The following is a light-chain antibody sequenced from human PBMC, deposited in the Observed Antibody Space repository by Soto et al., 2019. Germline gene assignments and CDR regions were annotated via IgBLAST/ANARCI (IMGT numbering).Light chain of an antibody. CDR3: QAYDSSLSAYV. J-gene: IGLJ1*01. CDR1: SSNIGAGYN. CDR2: ANS. Sequence: QSALTQPPSVSGAPGQRVTISCTGSSSNIGAGYNVHWYQQLPGTAPKLLIYANSNRPSGVPDRFSGSKSGTSASLAITGLQPEDEADYYCQAYDSSLSAYVFGTGTKVTVL. V-gene: IGLV1-40*01.